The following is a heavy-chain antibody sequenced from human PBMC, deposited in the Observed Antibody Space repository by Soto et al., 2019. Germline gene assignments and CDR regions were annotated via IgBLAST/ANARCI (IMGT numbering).Heavy chain of an antibody. V-gene: IGHV3-21*01. J-gene: IGHJ3*02. Sequence: NPGGSLRLSCAASGFTFSSYSMNWVRQAPGKGLEWVSSISSSSSYIYYADSVKGRFTISRDNAKNSLYLQMNSPRAEDTAVYYCARDRDGYNFAFDIWGQGTMVTVSS. CDR1: GFTFSSYS. D-gene: IGHD5-12*01. CDR2: ISSSSSYI. CDR3: ARDRDGYNFAFDI.